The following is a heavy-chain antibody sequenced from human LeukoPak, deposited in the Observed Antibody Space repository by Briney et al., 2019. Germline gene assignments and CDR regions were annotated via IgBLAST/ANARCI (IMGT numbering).Heavy chain of an antibody. CDR2: IYGNDDE. J-gene: IGHJ4*02. V-gene: IGHV2-5*01. Sequence: SGPTLVDPTQTLTLTCTFSGFSLSTSGVGVAWIRQPPGKALEWLAIIYGNDDERYSPSLKSRLTVTKGTSKNQVVLTLTNLDPVDTATYYGAHDSPGLYGFDYWGQGTLVTVSS. CDR3: AHDSPGLYGFDY. CDR1: GFSLSTSGVG. D-gene: IGHD3-16*01.